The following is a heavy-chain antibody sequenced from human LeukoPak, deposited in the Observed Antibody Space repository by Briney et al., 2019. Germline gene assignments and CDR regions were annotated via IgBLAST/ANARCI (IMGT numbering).Heavy chain of an antibody. D-gene: IGHD6-13*01. CDR1: GYTFTSYG. Sequence: ASVKVSCKASGYTFTSYGISWVRQAPGQGLEWMGWISAYNGNTNYAQKLQGRVTMTTDTSTSTAYMELRSLRSDDTAVYYCARDMWPIAAAGTGAFDIWGQGTMVTVSS. CDR3: ARDMWPIAAAGTGAFDI. V-gene: IGHV1-18*01. J-gene: IGHJ3*02. CDR2: ISAYNGNT.